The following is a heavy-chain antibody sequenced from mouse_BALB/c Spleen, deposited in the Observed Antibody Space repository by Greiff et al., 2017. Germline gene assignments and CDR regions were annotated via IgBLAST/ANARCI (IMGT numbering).Heavy chain of an antibody. CDR1: GYSFTSYW. V-gene: IGHV1-74*01. D-gene: IGHD2-4*01. CDR3: AKGTDYRYAMDY. CDR2: IDPSDSET. Sequence: QVQLQQSGPQLVRPGASVKISCKASGYSFTSYWMHWVKQRPGQGLEWIGMIDPSDSETRLNQKFKDKATLTVDKSSSTAYMQLSSPTSEDSAVYYCAKGTDYRYAMDYWGQGTSVTVSS. J-gene: IGHJ4*01.